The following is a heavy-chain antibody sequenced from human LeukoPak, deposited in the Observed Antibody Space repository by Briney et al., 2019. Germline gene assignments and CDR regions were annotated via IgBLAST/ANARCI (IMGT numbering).Heavy chain of an antibody. J-gene: IGHJ4*02. CDR3: ARQGDYNGYFDY. V-gene: IGHV4-59*01. Sequence: PSETLSLTCTVSGGSISGYYWNWIRQPPGKGLEWIANIYSSGNTLYNSSLKSRVAISVDTSKNQFSLKLSSVTAADTAVYYCARQGDYNGYFDYWGQGTLVTVSS. D-gene: IGHD4-17*01. CDR1: GGSISGYY. CDR2: IYSSGNT.